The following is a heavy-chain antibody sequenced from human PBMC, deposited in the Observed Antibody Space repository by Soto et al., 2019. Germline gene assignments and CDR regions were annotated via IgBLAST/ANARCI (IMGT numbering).Heavy chain of an antibody. V-gene: IGHV1-69*13. D-gene: IGHD3-3*01. CDR3: ARDILRVPLGITIFGVVTRRPPEPKARMDV. CDR2: IIPIFGAA. CDR1: GGTFSSYA. Sequence: GASVKVSCKASGGTFSSYAISWVRQAPGQGLEWMGGIIPIFGAANYAQKFQGRVTITADESTSTAYMELSSLRSEDTAVYYCARDILRVPLGITIFGVVTRRPPEPKARMDVWGQGTTVTVSS. J-gene: IGHJ6*02.